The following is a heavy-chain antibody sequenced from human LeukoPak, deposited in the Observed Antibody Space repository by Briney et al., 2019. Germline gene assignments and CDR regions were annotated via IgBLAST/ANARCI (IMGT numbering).Heavy chain of an antibody. V-gene: IGHV5-51*01. CDR3: ARLQCSNTNCPNWFDP. Sequence: GESLKISCKGSGYTFYSYSIGWVRPMPGKGLEWMGIIYPDDSDTRYSPSFQGQVTISADKSISTAYLQWSSLKASDTAMYYCARLQCSNTNCPNWFDPWGQGTLVTVSS. J-gene: IGHJ5*02. CDR2: IYPDDSDT. D-gene: IGHD2-2*01. CDR1: GYTFYSYS.